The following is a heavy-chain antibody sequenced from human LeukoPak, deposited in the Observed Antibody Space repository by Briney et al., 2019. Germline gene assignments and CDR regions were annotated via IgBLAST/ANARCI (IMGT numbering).Heavy chain of an antibody. Sequence: SETLSLTCAVYGGSFSGYYWSWIRQPPGRGLEWIGEINHSGSTNYNPSLKSRVTISVDTSKNQFSLKLSSVTAADTAVYYCARGLGGSYSDYWGQGNLVTVSS. CDR1: GGSFSGYY. CDR2: INHSGST. J-gene: IGHJ4*02. CDR3: ARGLGGSYSDY. V-gene: IGHV4-34*01. D-gene: IGHD1-26*01.